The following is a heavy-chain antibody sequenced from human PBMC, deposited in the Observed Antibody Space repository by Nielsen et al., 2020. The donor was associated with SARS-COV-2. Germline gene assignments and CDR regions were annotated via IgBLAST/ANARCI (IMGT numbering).Heavy chain of an antibody. CDR1: GFIFSTYW. CDR2: IKQDGSER. J-gene: IGHJ3*02. V-gene: IGHV3-7*03. Sequence: GESLKISCAASGFIFSTYWMSWVRQAPGKGLEWVANIKQDGSERYYVDSVKGRFTISRDNVKNSLYLQMNSLRTEDTAVYFCARVNPVSDSWFDALDIWGQGTMVTVSS. CDR3: ARVNPVSDSWFDALDI. D-gene: IGHD6-13*01.